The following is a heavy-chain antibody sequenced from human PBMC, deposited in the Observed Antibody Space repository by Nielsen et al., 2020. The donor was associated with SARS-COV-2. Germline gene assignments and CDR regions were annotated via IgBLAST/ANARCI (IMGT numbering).Heavy chain of an antibody. D-gene: IGHD3-22*01. CDR3: ATGYDSSGYYFYLGY. V-gene: IGHV1-8*01. CDR2: MNPNSGNT. Sequence: ASVKVSCKASGYTFTSYDINWVRQATGQGLEWMGWMNPNSGNTGYAQKFQGRVTMTRNTSISTAYMELSSLRSEDTAVYYCATGYDSSGYYFYLGYWGQGTLVTVSS. CDR1: GYTFTSYD. J-gene: IGHJ4*02.